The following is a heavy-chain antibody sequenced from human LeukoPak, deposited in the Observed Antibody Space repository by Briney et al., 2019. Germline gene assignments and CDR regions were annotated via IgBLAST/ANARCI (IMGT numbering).Heavy chain of an antibody. Sequence: GGSLRLSCAASGFIFSSYSMNWVRQAPGKGLEWVSSITSSSNYIYYADSVKGRFTISRDNAKSSLYLQMNSLIVEDTAVYYCAREGIADPKDVWGKGTTVTVSS. V-gene: IGHV3-21*01. CDR2: ITSSSNYI. CDR1: GFIFSSYS. D-gene: IGHD6-13*01. J-gene: IGHJ6*04. CDR3: AREGIADPKDV.